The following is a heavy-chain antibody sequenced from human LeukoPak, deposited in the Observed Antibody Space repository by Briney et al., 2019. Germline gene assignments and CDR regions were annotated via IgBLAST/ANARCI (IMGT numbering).Heavy chain of an antibody. CDR2: ISAYNGNT. D-gene: IGHD6-13*01. Sequence: ASVKVSCKASGYTLTNYGLNWVRQAPGQGLEWMGWISAYNGNTNYAQKLQGRVTMTTDTSTSTAYMELRSLRSDDTAVYYCARDGPGIAAAGPGSWGQGTLVTVSS. V-gene: IGHV1-18*01. CDR3: ARDGPGIAAAGPGS. CDR1: GYTLTNYG. J-gene: IGHJ5*02.